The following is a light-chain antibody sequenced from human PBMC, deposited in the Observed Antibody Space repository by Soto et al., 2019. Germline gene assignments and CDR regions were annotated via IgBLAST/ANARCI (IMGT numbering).Light chain of an antibody. CDR2: GAS. J-gene: IGKJ1*01. V-gene: IGKV3-20*01. Sequence: EIVLTQSPCTLALSPGERATLSCRASQSVTSNYLAWYQQKPGQAPRLLIFGASSRATGIPDKFSGSGSGTDFTLTISRLEPEDFAVYYCQRYASLSCTFGQGTRLDI. CDR3: QRYASLSCT. CDR1: QSVTSNY.